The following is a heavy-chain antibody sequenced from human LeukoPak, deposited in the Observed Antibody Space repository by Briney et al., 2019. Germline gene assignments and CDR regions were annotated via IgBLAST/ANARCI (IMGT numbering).Heavy chain of an antibody. D-gene: IGHD2/OR15-2a*01. CDR2: ISSGGDIM. CDR3: ATNLIGAGEYQQ. CDR1: GLGFSDYY. V-gene: IGHV3-11*01. J-gene: IGHJ1*01. Sequence: GGSLRLSCAASGLGFSDYYVSWIRQAPGKGLQWVSYISSGGDIMHYADSVKGRFTSSRDNAKNSGYLEMNSLGAEDTAVYYCATNLIGAGEYQQWGQGTLVTVSS.